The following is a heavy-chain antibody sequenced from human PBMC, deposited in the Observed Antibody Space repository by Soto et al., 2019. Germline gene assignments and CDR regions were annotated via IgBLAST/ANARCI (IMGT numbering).Heavy chain of an antibody. Sequence: QVQLVQSGAEVKKPGASVKVSCKASGYTFTTYYMHWIRQAPGQGLEWMGIIDPRAGRTSHAQKFQGRVTMTRGTSTGTVYMDLRSLRSEDTAVYYCARAGYYDSSGYDGFDIWGQGTMVTVSS. CDR3: ARAGYYDSSGYDGFDI. CDR1: GYTFTTYY. D-gene: IGHD3-22*01. V-gene: IGHV1-46*01. CDR2: IDPRAGRT. J-gene: IGHJ3*02.